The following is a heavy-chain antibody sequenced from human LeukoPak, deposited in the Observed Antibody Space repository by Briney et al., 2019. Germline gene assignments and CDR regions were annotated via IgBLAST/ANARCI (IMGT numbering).Heavy chain of an antibody. J-gene: IGHJ4*02. CDR1: GFTFDDYA. CDR2: ISWNSGSI. Sequence: GGSLRLSCAASGFTFDDYAMHWVRHAPGKGLEWVSGISWNSGSIGYADSVKGRFTISRDNAKNTLYLQMNSLRAEDTAVYYCVRGFPLSSVYLGDEYWGQGTLVTVSS. CDR3: VRGFPLSSVYLGDEY. V-gene: IGHV3-9*01. D-gene: IGHD3-22*01.